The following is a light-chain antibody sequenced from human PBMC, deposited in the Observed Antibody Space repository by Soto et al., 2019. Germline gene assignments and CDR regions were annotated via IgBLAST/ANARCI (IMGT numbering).Light chain of an antibody. Sequence: EIVLTQSPGTLSLSPGERATLSCRASQSVSNNYLAWYHQKPGRAPRLVISGASSRATGIPDRFSGSGSGIASTLTISRLEPEDCAVYYCHQSGTTPTTLGQGTTVEFK. CDR1: QSVSNNY. CDR3: HQSGTTPTT. V-gene: IGKV3-20*01. CDR2: GAS. J-gene: IGKJ1*01.